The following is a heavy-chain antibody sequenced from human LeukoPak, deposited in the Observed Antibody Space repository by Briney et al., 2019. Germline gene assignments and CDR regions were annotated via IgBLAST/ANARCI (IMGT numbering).Heavy chain of an antibody. J-gene: IGHJ4*02. D-gene: IGHD3-10*01. CDR1: GFTVSSNY. V-gene: IGHV3-66*01. CDR2: IYSGGST. Sequence: GGSLRPSCAASGFTVSSNYMSWVRQAPGKGLEWVSVIYSGGSTYYADSVKGRFTISRDNSKNTLYLQMNSLRAEDTAVYYCARDGGSGSYYRDYWGQGTLVTVSS. CDR3: ARDGGSGSYYRDY.